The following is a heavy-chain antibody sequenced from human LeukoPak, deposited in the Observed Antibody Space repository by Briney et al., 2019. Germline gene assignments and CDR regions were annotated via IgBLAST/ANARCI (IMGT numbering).Heavy chain of an antibody. CDR1: GYTFTGYY. V-gene: IGHV1-2*02. CDR2: INPNSGGT. J-gene: IGHJ3*02. CDR3: ALPPHIVVVPAAIDAFDI. D-gene: IGHD2-2*01. Sequence: ASVKVSCKASGYTFTGYYMHWVRQASGQGLEWMGWINPNSGGTNYAQKFQGRVTMTRDTSISTAYMELSRLRSDDTAVYYCALPPHIVVVPAAIDAFDIWGQGTMVTVSS.